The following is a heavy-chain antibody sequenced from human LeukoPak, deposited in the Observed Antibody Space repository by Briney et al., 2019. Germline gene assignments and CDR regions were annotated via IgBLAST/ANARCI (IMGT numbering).Heavy chain of an antibody. CDR1: GDSVSSNSTA. CDR2: TYYRSKWYN. D-gene: IGHD6-13*01. V-gene: IGHV6-1*01. J-gene: IGHJ3*02. Sequence: SQTLSLTCAISGDSVSSNSTAWNWNRQSPSRGLEWLGRTYYRSKWYNDYAVPVKSRITINPDTSKNHFSLQLNSVTPEDTAVYYCARSAENAFDIWGQGTMVTVSS. CDR3: ARSAENAFDI.